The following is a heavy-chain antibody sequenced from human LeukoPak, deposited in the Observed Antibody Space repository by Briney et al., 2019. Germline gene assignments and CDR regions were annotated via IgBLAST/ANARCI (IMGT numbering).Heavy chain of an antibody. V-gene: IGHV3-30*04. CDR3: AREVGYSDY. J-gene: IGHJ4*02. CDR1: RFTFNNYA. CDR2: ISSDGTKK. Sequence: GRSLTLSCAAPRFTFNNYAVNWVRQAPGKGLDWVAIISSDGTKKYYADSVTGRFTISRDNSKNTVFLQMNSLRDEDTAIYYCAREVGYSDYWGQGTLVTVSS. D-gene: IGHD5-12*01.